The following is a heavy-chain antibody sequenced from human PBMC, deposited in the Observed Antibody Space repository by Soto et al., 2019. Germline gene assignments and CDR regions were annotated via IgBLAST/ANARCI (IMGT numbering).Heavy chain of an antibody. CDR3: ARGGGYCSGGNCYSLDY. Sequence: QAQLMQSGAEVKKPGASVKVSCKASGYTFRSHGITWVRQAPGQGLEWMGWISANNGNTNYARKLQGRVTMTTDTSTSTAYMELRSLKSDDTAVYYCARGGGYCSGGNCYSLDYWGQGTLVSVSS. J-gene: IGHJ4*02. CDR1: GYTFRSHG. V-gene: IGHV1-18*04. CDR2: ISANNGNT. D-gene: IGHD2-15*01.